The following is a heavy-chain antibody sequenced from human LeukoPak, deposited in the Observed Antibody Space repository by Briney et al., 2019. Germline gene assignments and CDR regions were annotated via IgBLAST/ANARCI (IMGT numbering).Heavy chain of an antibody. V-gene: IGHV4-34*01. CDR3: ARAPGGYYFDY. CDR2: INHSGST. CDR1: GGSSSGYY. D-gene: IGHD3-10*01. Sequence: PSETLSLTCAVYGGSSSGYYWSWIRQPPGKGLEWIGEINHSGSTNYNPSLKSRVTISVDTSKNQFSLKLSSVTAADTAVYYCARAPGGYYFDYWGQGTLVTVSS. J-gene: IGHJ4*02.